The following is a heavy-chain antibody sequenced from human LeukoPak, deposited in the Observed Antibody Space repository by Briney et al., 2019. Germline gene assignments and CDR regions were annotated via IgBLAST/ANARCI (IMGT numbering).Heavy chain of an antibody. D-gene: IGHD3-22*01. V-gene: IGHV1-18*01. CDR3: ARDEARYSTGYYPNWFDP. CDR1: GYTFTSYG. CDR2: ISGYNGYT. J-gene: IGHJ5*02. Sequence: ASVKVSCKASGYTFTSYGISWVRQAPGQGLEWMGWISGYNGYTHYAHNLQGRVTMTTDTSTSTAYMELRSLRSDDTAVYYCARDEARYSTGYYPNWFDPWGQGTLVTVSS.